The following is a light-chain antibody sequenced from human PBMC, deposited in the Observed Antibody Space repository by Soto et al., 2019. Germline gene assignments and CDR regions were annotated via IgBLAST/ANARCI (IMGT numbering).Light chain of an antibody. CDR2: XAS. Sequence: IAVTKSAATLSVSPGESATLSCRASQGFXSYFAWYKPKPGQAPRSLIYXASNRGTGIPARFSGSGSGKDFILTISMLEHEDGSVYYCQQRSYWPTFGQGTKVDIK. CDR3: QQRSYWPT. CDR1: QGFXSY. V-gene: IGKV3-11*01. J-gene: IGKJ1*01.